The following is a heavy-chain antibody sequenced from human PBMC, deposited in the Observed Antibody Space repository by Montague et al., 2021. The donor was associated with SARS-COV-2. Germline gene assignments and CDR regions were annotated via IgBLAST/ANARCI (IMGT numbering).Heavy chain of an antibody. CDR2: TYYRSKWYN. J-gene: IGHJ6*02. Sequence: CAISGDSVSSNSATWNWVGQSPSRGLEWLGRTYYRSKWYNDYAVSVRGRVTINPDTSKNQFSLQLNSVTPEDTAIYYCTSGREGNYNVMDVWGQGTTATVSS. CDR3: TSGREGNYNVMDV. CDR1: GDSVSSNSAT. V-gene: IGHV6-1*01. D-gene: IGHD1-1*01.